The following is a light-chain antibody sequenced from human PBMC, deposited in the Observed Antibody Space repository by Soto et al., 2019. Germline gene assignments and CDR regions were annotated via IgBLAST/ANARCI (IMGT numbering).Light chain of an antibody. V-gene: IGLV2-14*01. CDR2: DVS. CDR3: SSYTSSSRGV. CDR1: SSDVGGYNY. J-gene: IGLJ2*01. Sequence: QSALTQPASVSGSPGQSITISCTGTSSDVGGYNYVSWYQQHPGKAPKLMIYDVSNRPSGVSNRFSGSKSGNTASLTISGLQAEDEADYYFSSYTSSSRGVFGGGTKVTVL.